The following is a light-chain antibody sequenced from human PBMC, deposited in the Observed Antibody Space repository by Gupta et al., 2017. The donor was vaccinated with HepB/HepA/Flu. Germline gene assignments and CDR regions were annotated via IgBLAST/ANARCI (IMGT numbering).Light chain of an antibody. J-gene: IGLJ1*01. CDR2: FDS. CDR3: QVWDPTSDLLV. CDR1: DIGSKS. Sequence: SYVLTQPPSVSVAPGKTARLTCGGHDIGSKSVHWYQQKPGQAPVVFIFFDSDRPSGIPDRFSGSNSGGTATLSISRVEAGDEADYYCQVWDPTSDLLVFGTGTKVTVL. V-gene: IGLV3-21*04.